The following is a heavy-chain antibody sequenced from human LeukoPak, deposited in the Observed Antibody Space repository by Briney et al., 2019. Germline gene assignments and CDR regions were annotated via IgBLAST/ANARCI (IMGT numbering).Heavy chain of an antibody. J-gene: IGHJ4*02. D-gene: IGHD1-26*01. CDR3: GSGSYFRLGDY. Sequence: ETLSLTCAVSGGSFSGHYWNWIRQPPGKGLEWVANIKQDGSEKYYVDSVKGRFTISRDNAKNSLYLQMNSLRAEDTAVYYCGSGSYFRLGDYWGQGTLVTVSS. V-gene: IGHV3-7*01. CDR1: GGSFSGHY. CDR2: IKQDGSEK.